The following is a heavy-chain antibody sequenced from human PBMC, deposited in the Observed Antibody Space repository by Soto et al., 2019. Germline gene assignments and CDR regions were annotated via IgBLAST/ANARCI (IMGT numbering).Heavy chain of an antibody. CDR2: MYYSAMP. D-gene: IGHD2-2*02. CDR1: GGSLSSGNYY. Sequence: QVQLQESGPGLVKPSQTLSLTCTVSGGSLSSGNYYWSWLRQPPGNGLEWIGYMYYSAMPYYNPSLKGRVTISVDTPKNQCTLNMTSVTGADTAVYYCARGAAILYYYFDYWGQGTLVTVSS. V-gene: IGHV4-30-4*01. J-gene: IGHJ4*02. CDR3: ARGAAILYYYFDY.